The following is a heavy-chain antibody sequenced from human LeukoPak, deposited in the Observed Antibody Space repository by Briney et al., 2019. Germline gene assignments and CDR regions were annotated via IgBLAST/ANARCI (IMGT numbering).Heavy chain of an antibody. V-gene: IGHV4-59*12. J-gene: IGHJ6*03. CDR3: ATLEVATIINYYYYMDV. Sequence: SETLSLTCTVSGGSISSYYWSWIRQPPGKGLEWIGYIYYSGSTNYNPSLRSRVTISLDTSKNQFSLKLSSVTAADTAVYYCATLEVATIINYYYYMDVWGKGTTVIVSS. CDR1: GGSISSYY. D-gene: IGHD5-24*01. CDR2: IYYSGST.